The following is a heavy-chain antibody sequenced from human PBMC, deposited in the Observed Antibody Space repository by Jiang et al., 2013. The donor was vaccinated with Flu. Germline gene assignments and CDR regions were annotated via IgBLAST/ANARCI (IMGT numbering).Heavy chain of an antibody. Sequence: QTLSLTCAISGGQCVYLQWYLELDQAVPLRGLEWLGRTYYRSKWFTDYADSVKGRITIYPDTSSNHFSLDLTSVSPDDAAVYFCAKAVDETNLAGFDYWGQGSLVTVSS. D-gene: IGHD2-8*01. CDR2: TYYRSKWFT. V-gene: IGHV6-1*01. J-gene: IGHJ4*02. CDR3: AKAVDETNLAGFDY. CDR1: GGQCVYLQWY.